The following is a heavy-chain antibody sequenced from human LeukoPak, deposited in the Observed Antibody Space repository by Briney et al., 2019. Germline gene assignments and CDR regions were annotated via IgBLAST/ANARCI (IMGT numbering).Heavy chain of an antibody. CDR2: IYYSGST. CDR3: ARGLVVTHGIDP. D-gene: IGHD3-22*01. Sequence: SETLSLTCTVSGGSISSGGYYWSWIRQHPGKGLEWIGYIYYSGSTYYNPSLKSRVTISVDTSKNQFSLKLSSVTAADTAVYYCARGLVVTHGIDPWGQGTLVTVSS. CDR1: GGSISSGGYY. J-gene: IGHJ5*02. V-gene: IGHV4-31*03.